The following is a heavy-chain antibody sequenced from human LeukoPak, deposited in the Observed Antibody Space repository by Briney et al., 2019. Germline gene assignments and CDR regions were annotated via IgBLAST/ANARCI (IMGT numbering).Heavy chain of an antibody. V-gene: IGHV3-21*01. D-gene: IGHD3-10*01. Sequence: KPGGSLRLSCTASGFTFSSFSINWVRQAPGKGLEWVSSISSTSSYIYHADSVKGRFTISRDNAKNSLYLQMNSLRVEDTAVYYCARAPSLFGAASPLDYWGQGTLVTVSS. J-gene: IGHJ4*02. CDR3: ARAPSLFGAASPLDY. CDR1: GFTFSSFS. CDR2: ISSTSSYI.